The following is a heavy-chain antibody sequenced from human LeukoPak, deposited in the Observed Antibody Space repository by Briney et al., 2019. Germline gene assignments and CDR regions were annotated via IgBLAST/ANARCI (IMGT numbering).Heavy chain of an antibody. D-gene: IGHD3-16*01. CDR3: AKASWVSSADAVL. Sequence: GGSLRLSCVASGFTFSSYAMSWVRQAPARGLEWVASLRGDGSTFYADSVKGRFTLPRDESRNTVYLQLTYLRVGDTAVYYCAKASWVSSADAVLWGQGTPVTVSS. CDR1: GFTFSSYA. J-gene: IGHJ4*02. V-gene: IGHV3-23*01. CDR2: LRGDGST.